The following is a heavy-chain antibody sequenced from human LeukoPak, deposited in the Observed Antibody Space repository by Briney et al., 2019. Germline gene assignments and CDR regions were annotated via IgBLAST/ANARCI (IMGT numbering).Heavy chain of an antibody. J-gene: IGHJ4*02. V-gene: IGHV3-23*01. CDR3: AKEVAEMATIADYYFDY. D-gene: IGHD5-24*01. CDR2: ISGSGGST. Sequence: PGGSLRLCCAASGFTFSSYAMSRVRQAPGKGLGWVSAISGSGGSTYYADAVKGRFTISRDKSKNTLNLQMNSLRAEDTAVYYCAKEVAEMATIADYYFDYWGQGTLVTVSS. CDR1: GFTFSSYA.